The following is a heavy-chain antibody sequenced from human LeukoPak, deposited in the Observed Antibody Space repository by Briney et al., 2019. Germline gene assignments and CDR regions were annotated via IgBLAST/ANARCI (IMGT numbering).Heavy chain of an antibody. CDR3: ARVGNWNFVWFDP. CDR1: GYTFTTYA. J-gene: IGHJ5*02. CDR2: INTNTGNP. Sequence: ASVKVSCKASGYTFTTYAMNWVRQAPGQGLEWMGWINTNTGNPAYAQGFTGRFVFSLDTSVSTAYLQISSLKAEDTAVYYCARVGNWNFVWFDPWGQGTLVTVSS. V-gene: IGHV7-4-1*02. D-gene: IGHD1-7*01.